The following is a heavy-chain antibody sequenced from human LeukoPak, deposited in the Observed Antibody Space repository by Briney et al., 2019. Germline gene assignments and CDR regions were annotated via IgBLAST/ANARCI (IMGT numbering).Heavy chain of an antibody. V-gene: IGHV4-34*01. CDR2: INHSGST. CDR3: AREIVATIHYYYYYYYMDV. CDR1: GGSFSGYY. Sequence: SETLSLTCVVYGGSFSGYYWSWIRQPPGKGLEWIGEINHSGSTNYNPSLKSRVTISVDTSKNQFSLKLSSVTAADTAVYYCAREIVATIHYYYYYYYMDVWGKGTTVTVSS. J-gene: IGHJ6*03. D-gene: IGHD5-12*01.